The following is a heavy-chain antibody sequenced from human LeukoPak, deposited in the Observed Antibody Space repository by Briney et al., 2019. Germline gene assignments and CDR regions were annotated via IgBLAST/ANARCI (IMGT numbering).Heavy chain of an antibody. CDR1: GFTFSYAW. J-gene: IGHJ1*01. D-gene: IGHD3-22*01. CDR3: TTDAYYYDSSTSFYAEYFQH. V-gene: IGHV3-15*01. Sequence: PGGSLRISCAASGFTFSYAWMSWVRQAPGKGLEWVGRIKSKSDSGTTDYAPPVKGSFSISRDDAKNTLYLQMSSLRIEDTAVYYCTTDAYYYDSSTSFYAEYFQHCVQGTLVTVSS. CDR2: IKSKSDSGTT.